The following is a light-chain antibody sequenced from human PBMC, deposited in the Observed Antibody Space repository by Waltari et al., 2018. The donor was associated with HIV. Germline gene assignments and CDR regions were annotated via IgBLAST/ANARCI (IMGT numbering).Light chain of an antibody. J-gene: IGLJ2*01. Sequence: QYALTQPTSVSGAPGQSVTISCPGSNSNIGAGFAVHWYQQVPGTAPRLLIYDNNNRPSGVPDRFSGSKSGTSASLAINGLQSEDEADYYCQSYDSRLSGSVVFGGGTKVTVL. CDR3: QSYDSRLSGSVV. V-gene: IGLV1-40*01. CDR1: NSNIGAGFA. CDR2: DNN.